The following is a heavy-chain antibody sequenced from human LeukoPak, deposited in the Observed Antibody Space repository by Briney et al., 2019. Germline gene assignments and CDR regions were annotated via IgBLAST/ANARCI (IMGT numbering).Heavy chain of an antibody. CDR1: VFTFDNDA. J-gene: IGHJ6*03. CDR2: ISSNGGHT. CDR3: ASTYDYYYYYYMDV. D-gene: IGHD3-16*01. V-gene: IGHV3-23*01. Sequence: GGSLRLSCVASVFTFDNDAMAWVRQAPGKGLEWVSSISSNGGHTFYADSVKGRFTISRDNSKNTLYLQMNSLRAEDTAVYYCASTYDYYYYYYMDVWGKGTTVTVSS.